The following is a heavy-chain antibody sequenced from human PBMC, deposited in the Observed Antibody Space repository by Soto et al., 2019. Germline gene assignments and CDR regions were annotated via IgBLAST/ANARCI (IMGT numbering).Heavy chain of an antibody. Sequence: GGSLRLSCAASGFTFSSYSMNWVRQAPGKGLEWASSISSSSSYIYYADSVKGRFTISRDNAKNSLYLQMNSLRAEDTAVYYCARDLGGVVVVYYFDYWGQGTLVTVSS. CDR2: ISSSSSYI. CDR3: ARDLGGVVVVYYFDY. CDR1: GFTFSSYS. J-gene: IGHJ4*02. D-gene: IGHD2-15*01. V-gene: IGHV3-21*01.